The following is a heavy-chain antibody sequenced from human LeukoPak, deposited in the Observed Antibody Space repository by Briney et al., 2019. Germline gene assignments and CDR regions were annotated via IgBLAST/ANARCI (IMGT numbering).Heavy chain of an antibody. J-gene: IGHJ4*02. Sequence: PGGSLRLSCAASGFNFTNYAMNWVRQAPGKGLEWLSLISDGGHSTYYADSVKGRFTISRDNSKNTLYLQMNGLRADDTALYYCAKHADSLFSDSWGQGTLVTVSS. CDR1: GFNFTNYA. CDR3: AKHADSLFSDS. V-gene: IGHV3-23*01. CDR2: ISDGGHST. D-gene: IGHD4-17*01.